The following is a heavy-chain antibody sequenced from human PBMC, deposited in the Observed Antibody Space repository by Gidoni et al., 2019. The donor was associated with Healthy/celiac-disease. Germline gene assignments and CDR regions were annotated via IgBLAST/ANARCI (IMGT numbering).Heavy chain of an antibody. CDR2: ISYDGSNK. CDR1: GFTFSSYG. J-gene: IGHJ4*02. Sequence: QVQLVESGGGVVQPGRSLRLSCAASGFTFSSYGMHWVRQAPGKGLEWVAVISYDGSNKYYADSVKGRFTISRDNSKNTLYLQMNSLRAEDTAVYYCAKDSSAGRDYWGQGTLVTVSS. V-gene: IGHV3-30*18. CDR3: AKDSSAGRDY. D-gene: IGHD3-10*01.